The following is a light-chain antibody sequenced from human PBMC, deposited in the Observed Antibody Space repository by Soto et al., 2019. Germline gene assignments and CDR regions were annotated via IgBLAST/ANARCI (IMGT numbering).Light chain of an antibody. J-gene: IGKJ1*01. CDR1: QSISDT. CDR3: QQYNTYST. CDR2: GAS. Sequence: EIVITQSPATLSVSPGGRATLSCRASQSISDTLACYQQKPGQAPRLLIHGASTRATGFPARFSGSGSGTDFTLTISSLQSEDFAVYYCQQYNTYSTCGQGTRWIS. V-gene: IGKV3-15*01.